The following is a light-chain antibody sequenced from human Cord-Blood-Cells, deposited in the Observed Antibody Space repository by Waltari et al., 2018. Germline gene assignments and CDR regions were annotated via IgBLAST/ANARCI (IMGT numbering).Light chain of an antibody. CDR2: GKN. Sequence: SSELTQDPAVSVALGQTVRITCQGDSLRSYYASWYQQKPGQAPVLVIYGKNNRPSVIPDRFSGSSSGNTASLTITGAQAEDEADYYCNSRDSSGNPVFGGGTKLTVL. CDR1: SLRSYY. J-gene: IGLJ2*01. CDR3: NSRDSSGNPV. V-gene: IGLV3-19*01.